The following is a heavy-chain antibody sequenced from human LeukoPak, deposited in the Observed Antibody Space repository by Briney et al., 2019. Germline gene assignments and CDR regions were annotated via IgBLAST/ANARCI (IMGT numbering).Heavy chain of an antibody. CDR1: GFTFSSYG. Sequence: GGSLRLSCAASGFTFSSYGMHWVRQAPGKGLEWVSAISGSGGSTYYADSVKGRFTISRANSKNTLYLQMNSLRAEDTAVYYCAKLTSVGPTGCFDYWGQGTLVTVSS. D-gene: IGHD1-14*01. CDR2: ISGSGGST. J-gene: IGHJ4*02. V-gene: IGHV3-23*01. CDR3: AKLTSVGPTGCFDY.